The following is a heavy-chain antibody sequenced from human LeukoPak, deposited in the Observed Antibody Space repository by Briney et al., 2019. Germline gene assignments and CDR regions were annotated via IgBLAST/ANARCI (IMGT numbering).Heavy chain of an antibody. D-gene: IGHD3-16*01. CDR3: STSPSWGV. CDR2: ITSSSTTI. V-gene: IGHV3-48*01. J-gene: IGHJ6*04. Sequence: GGSLRLSCVVSGFTFTTYNMNWVRQAPGKGLEWLSYITSSSTTIYYADSVKGRFTISRDNSKNTLYLQMNSLRVDDTAVYYCSTSPSWGVWGKGTTVTVSS. CDR1: GFTFTTYN.